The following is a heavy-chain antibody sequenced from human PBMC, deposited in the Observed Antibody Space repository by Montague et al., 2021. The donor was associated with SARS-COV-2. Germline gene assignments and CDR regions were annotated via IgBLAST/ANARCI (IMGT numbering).Heavy chain of an antibody. CDR2: IFYTGST. Sequence: SETLSLTCTVSGDSINTYYWNWIRQPPGKGLEWLGSIFYTGSTNYNPSLNSRVTISLDTSKNQFFLKVTSVTAADTAVYYCARQAAGSYFYYGVDVWGQGTTVTVSS. CDR3: ARQAAGSYFYYGVDV. V-gene: IGHV4-59*12. CDR1: GDSINTYY. J-gene: IGHJ6*02. D-gene: IGHD3-22*01.